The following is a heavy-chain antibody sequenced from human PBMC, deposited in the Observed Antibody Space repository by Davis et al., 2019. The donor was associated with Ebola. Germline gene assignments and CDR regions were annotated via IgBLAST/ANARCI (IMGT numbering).Heavy chain of an antibody. CDR3: AKDGELRVVVPAARWAYYYYMDV. Sequence: GESLKISCAASGFTFSNFWMHWVRQAPGKGLVCVSRINNDGSITNYADSVKGRFTISRDNSKNTLYLQMNSLRAEDTAVYYCAKDGELRVVVPAARWAYYYYMDVWGKGTTVTVSS. CDR1: GFTFSNFW. CDR2: INNDGSIT. V-gene: IGHV3-74*01. J-gene: IGHJ6*03. D-gene: IGHD2-2*01.